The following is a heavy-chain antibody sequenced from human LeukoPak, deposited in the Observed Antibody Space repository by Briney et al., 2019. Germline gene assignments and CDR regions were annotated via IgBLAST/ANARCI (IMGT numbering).Heavy chain of an antibody. J-gene: IGHJ4*02. D-gene: IGHD6-19*01. CDR1: GFTFSSYA. CDR2: ISGSGGST. Sequence: GGSLRLSCAASGFTFSSYAMSWVRQAPGKGLEWVSAISGSGGSTYYADSVKGRFTIARDNYKTTPYLQMNSLRAEDTPVYYCAKDSILGSSGFDYWGQGTLVTVSS. CDR3: AKDSILGSSGFDY. V-gene: IGHV3-23*01.